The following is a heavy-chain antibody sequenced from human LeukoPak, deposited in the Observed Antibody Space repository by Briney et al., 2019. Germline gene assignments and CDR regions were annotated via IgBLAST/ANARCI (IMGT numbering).Heavy chain of an antibody. CDR3: ARVQYYYGSGTSWFDP. CDR2: IYYSGST. V-gene: IGHV4-59*01. Sequence: PSETLSLTCTVSGGSISRYYWSWIRQPPGKELEGIGYIYYSGSTNYNPSLKSRVTISVDTSKHQFSLKPSSVNAAATAVYYSARVQYYYGSGTSWFDPWGQGTLVTVSS. D-gene: IGHD3-10*01. J-gene: IGHJ5*02. CDR1: GGSISRYY.